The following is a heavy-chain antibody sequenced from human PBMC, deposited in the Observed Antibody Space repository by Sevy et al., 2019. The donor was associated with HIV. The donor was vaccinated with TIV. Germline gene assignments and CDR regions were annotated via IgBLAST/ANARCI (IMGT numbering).Heavy chain of an antibody. Sequence: GGSLRLSCAASGFTFSSYGMSWVRQAPGKGLEWVSFISGNTTLTNYADSVKGRFTISRDNSKNTLYLQMNSLRAEDTAFYYCAKTAPKDDYIYFDYWGQGTLVTVSS. CDR2: ISGNTTLT. J-gene: IGHJ4*02. D-gene: IGHD4-4*01. CDR3: AKTAPKDDYIYFDY. CDR1: GFTFSSYG. V-gene: IGHV3-23*01.